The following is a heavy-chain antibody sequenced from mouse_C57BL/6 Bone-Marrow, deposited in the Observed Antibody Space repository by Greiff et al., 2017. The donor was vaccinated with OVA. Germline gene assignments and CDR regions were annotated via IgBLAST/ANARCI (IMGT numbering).Heavy chain of an antibody. CDR1: GFTFSSYG. Sequence: EVMLVESGGDLVKPGGSLKLSCAASGFTFSSYGMSWVRQTPDKRLEWVATISSGGSYTYYPDSVKGRFTISRDNAKNTLYLQMSSLKSEDTAMYYCARRGSAMVTAWYFDVWGRGTTVTVSS. V-gene: IGHV5-6*02. J-gene: IGHJ1*03. D-gene: IGHD2-2*01. CDR2: ISSGGSYT. CDR3: ARRGSAMVTAWYFDV.